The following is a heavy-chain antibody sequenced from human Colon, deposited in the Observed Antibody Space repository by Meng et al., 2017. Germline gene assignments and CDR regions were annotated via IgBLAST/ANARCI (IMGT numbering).Heavy chain of an antibody. CDR2: IDHFGIS. CDR1: GGSFSGFD. CDR3: ATGLRHGDWFDP. J-gene: IGHJ5*02. Sequence: QVQIKQGGAGRLDPSAPLSLPCAVSGGSFSGFDGSWIRQPPGKGLEWIGEIDHFGISNYNSSLKGRLTMSVDTSKKQISLTLTSVTAADTAVYYCATGLRHGDWFDPWGPGTLVTVSS. V-gene: IGHV4-34*02. D-gene: IGHD4-17*01.